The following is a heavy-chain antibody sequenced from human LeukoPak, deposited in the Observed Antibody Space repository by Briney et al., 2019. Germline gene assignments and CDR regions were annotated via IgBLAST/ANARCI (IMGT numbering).Heavy chain of an antibody. J-gene: IGHJ6*03. Sequence: PGRSLRLSCAASGFTFSSDAMHWVRQAPGKGLEWVAVISYDGSNKYYADSVKGRFTISRDNSKNTLYLQMNSLRAEDTAVYYCAREITMVRGVIANYYYYYYMDVWGKGTTVTVSS. V-gene: IGHV3-30*01. CDR3: AREITMVRGVIANYYYYYYMDV. D-gene: IGHD3-10*01. CDR1: GFTFSSDA. CDR2: ISYDGSNK.